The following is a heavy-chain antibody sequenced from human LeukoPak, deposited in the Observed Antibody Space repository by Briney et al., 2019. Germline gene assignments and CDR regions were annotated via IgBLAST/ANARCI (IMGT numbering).Heavy chain of an antibody. CDR2: IYHSGST. J-gene: IGHJ5*02. CDR1: GYSISSSYY. V-gene: IGHV4-38-2*01. Sequence: SQTLSLTCAVSGYSISSSYYWGWIRQPPGKGLEWIGSIYHSGSTYYNPSLKSRVTISVDTSKNQISLKLSSVTAADTAVYYCARGVHVLLWFGELFGWFDPWGQGTLVTVSS. D-gene: IGHD3-10*01. CDR3: ARGVHVLLWFGELFGWFDP.